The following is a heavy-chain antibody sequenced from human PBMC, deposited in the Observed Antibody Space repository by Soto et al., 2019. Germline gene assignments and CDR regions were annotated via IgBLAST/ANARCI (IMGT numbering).Heavy chain of an antibody. D-gene: IGHD6-19*01. V-gene: IGHV3-21*01. CDR2: ISSSSSYI. CDR3: ARDALAVDGRNDAFDI. CDR1: GFTFSSYS. J-gene: IGHJ3*02. Sequence: GGSLRLSCAASGFTFSSYSMNWVRQAPGKGLEWVSSISSSSSYIYYADSVKGRFTISRDNAKNSLYLQMNSLRAEDTAVYYCARDALAVDGRNDAFDIWGQGTMVTVSS.